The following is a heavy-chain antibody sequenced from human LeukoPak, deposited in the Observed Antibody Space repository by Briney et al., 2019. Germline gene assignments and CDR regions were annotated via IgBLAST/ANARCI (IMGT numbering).Heavy chain of an antibody. D-gene: IGHD2-2*01. CDR3: ARDGAGGYCSSTRCYVFDP. Sequence: SVTVSCKASGGTFSSYAISRVRQAPGQGLEWMGRITPIFGTANYAQKFQGRVTITADKSTNTAYMELSSLRSEDTAVYYCARDGAGGYCSSTRCYVFDPWGQGTLVTVSS. CDR2: ITPIFGTA. J-gene: IGHJ5*02. CDR1: GGTFSSYA. V-gene: IGHV1-69*06.